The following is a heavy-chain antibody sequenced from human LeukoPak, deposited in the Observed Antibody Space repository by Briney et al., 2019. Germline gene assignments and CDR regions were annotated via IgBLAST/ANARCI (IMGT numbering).Heavy chain of an antibody. D-gene: IGHD2-2*01. Sequence: SETLSLTCAVYGGSFSGYYWSWIRQPPGKGLEWIGEINHSGSTNYNPSLKSRVTISVDTSKNQFSLKLSSVTAADTAVYYCASQDSGYCSSTSCYFYYYHYMDVWGKGTTVTVSS. CDR3: ASQDSGYCSSTSCYFYYYHYMDV. CDR2: INHSGST. V-gene: IGHV4-34*01. CDR1: GGSFSGYY. J-gene: IGHJ6*03.